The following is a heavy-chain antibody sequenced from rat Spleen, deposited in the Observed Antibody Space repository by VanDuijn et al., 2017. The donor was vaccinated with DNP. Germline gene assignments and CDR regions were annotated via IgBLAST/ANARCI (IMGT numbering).Heavy chain of an antibody. CDR3: ARWTRYFDY. V-gene: IGHV3-1*01. Sequence: EVQLQESGSGLVKPSQSLSLTCSVTGYSITSNYWGWIRKFPGNKMEYVGHISYSGRTNYNPSLKSLISITRDTSKNLFFLHLNSVTTEDTATYYCARWTRYFDYWGQGVMVTVSS. CDR2: ISYSGRT. CDR1: GYSITSNY. J-gene: IGHJ2*01. D-gene: IGHD1-7*01.